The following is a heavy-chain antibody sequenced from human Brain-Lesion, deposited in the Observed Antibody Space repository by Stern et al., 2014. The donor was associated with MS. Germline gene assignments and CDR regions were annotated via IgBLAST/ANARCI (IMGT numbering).Heavy chain of an antibody. V-gene: IGHV3-15*01. D-gene: IGHD3-3*01. CDR3: VTGFSSGYFEYYFEH. CDR2: IKSKADGGTT. J-gene: IGHJ4*02. CDR1: GFTLSDAW. Sequence: VQLVQSGGRLVEPGGSLRLSCAASGFTLSDAWMTWVRQAPGQGLEWVGRIKSKADGGTTVYAAPATGSFTISRDDSKDSLYLQMNSRKTEDTAVYYCVTGFSSGYFEYYFEHWGQGTQVTVSS.